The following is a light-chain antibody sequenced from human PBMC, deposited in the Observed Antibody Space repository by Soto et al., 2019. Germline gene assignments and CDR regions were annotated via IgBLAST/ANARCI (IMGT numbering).Light chain of an antibody. J-gene: IGKJ1*01. CDR3: HQYENWPKT. CDR2: RAS. V-gene: IGKV3-15*01. Sequence: EIVMTLSPATLSVSPGERATLSFRASQGIGSTNVAWFQQKPGQAPSLLIFRASIRASGVPARFSGSGPGTEFTLTISSLQSEDFAVYFCHQYENWPKTFGQGTKVDIK. CDR1: QGIGSTN.